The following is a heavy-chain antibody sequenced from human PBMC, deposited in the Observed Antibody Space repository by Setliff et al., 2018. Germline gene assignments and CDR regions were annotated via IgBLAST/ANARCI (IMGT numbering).Heavy chain of an antibody. Sequence: PSETLSLTCAVYGGSFSAYYWSWIRQPPGKGLEWIGEINHSGSTNYNPSLKSRVTISVDTSKNQFSLKLSSVTAADTAVYYCAVAVAGLPYYYYGMDVWGQGTTVTVSS. CDR2: INHSGST. D-gene: IGHD6-19*01. J-gene: IGHJ6*02. CDR1: GGSFSAYY. V-gene: IGHV4-34*01. CDR3: AVAVAGLPYYYYGMDV.